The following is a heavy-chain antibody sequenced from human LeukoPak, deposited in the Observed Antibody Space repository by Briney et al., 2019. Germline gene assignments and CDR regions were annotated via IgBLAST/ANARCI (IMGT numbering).Heavy chain of an antibody. CDR3: AREPGRYDILTGYYYDH. CDR2: IIPILGIA. J-gene: IGHJ4*02. CDR1: GGTFSSYA. Sequence: SVKVSCKASGGTFSSYAISWVRQAPGQGLEWMGRIIPILGIANYAQKFQGRVTITADKSTSTAYMELSSLRSEDTAVYYCAREPGRYDILTGYYYDHWGQGTLVTVSS. V-gene: IGHV1-69*04. D-gene: IGHD3-9*01.